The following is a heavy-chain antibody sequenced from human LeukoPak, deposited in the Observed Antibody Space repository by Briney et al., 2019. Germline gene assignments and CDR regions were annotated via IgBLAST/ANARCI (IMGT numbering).Heavy chain of an antibody. CDR2: INPTTGAT. V-gene: IGHV1-2*02. CDR1: GYTFTGYY. D-gene: IGHD6-19*01. CDR3: ARDRVGSGWPRPYYLEF. Sequence: ASVKVSCKPSGYTFTGYYMHWVRQAPGQGLEWMGWINPTTGATIYAHKFQGRVSMTRDTSISTAYMELTSLRSGDTALYYCARDRVGSGWPRPYYLEFWGQGTLVTVSS. J-gene: IGHJ4*02.